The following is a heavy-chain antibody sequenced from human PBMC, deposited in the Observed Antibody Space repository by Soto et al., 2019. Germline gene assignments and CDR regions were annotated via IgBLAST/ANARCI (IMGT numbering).Heavy chain of an antibody. CDR3: GRGVLWSRLFDY. Sequence: QVQLVESGGGVVQPGRSLRLSCAASGFIFSNYVMYWVRQAPGKGLEWVAFMSYDGTTKSYADSVKGRFTISRDNSQNTLYVQMNSLSPEDTGVYSCGRGVLWSRLFDYWGQGTLVTVSS. CDR2: MSYDGTTK. D-gene: IGHD3-10*01. V-gene: IGHV3-30-3*01. J-gene: IGHJ4*02. CDR1: GFIFSNYV.